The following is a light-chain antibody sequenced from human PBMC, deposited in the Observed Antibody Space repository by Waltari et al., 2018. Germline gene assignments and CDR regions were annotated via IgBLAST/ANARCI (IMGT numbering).Light chain of an antibody. J-gene: IGLJ2*01. CDR1: SSDVGGYNY. CDR2: DVS. CDR3: CSYAGSYTL. V-gene: IGLV2-11*01. Sequence: QSALTQPRSVSGSPGQSVTIPCTGTSSDVGGYNYVSWYQRHPGKAPKLMIYDVSKRPSGVPDRFSGSKSGNTASLTISGLQAEDEADYYCCSYAGSYTLFGGGTKLTVL.